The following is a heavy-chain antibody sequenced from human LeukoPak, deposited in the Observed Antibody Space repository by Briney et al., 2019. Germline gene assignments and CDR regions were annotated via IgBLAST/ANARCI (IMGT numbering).Heavy chain of an antibody. J-gene: IGHJ4*02. CDR3: ARDSSGWYYFDY. V-gene: IGHV3-11*06. CDR2: ISSSSSYT. Sequence: GGSLRLSCVASGFXFSDYYISWIRQAPGKGLEWVSYISSSSSYTNYADSVKGRFTISRDNAKNSLYLQMNILRAEDTAVYYCARDSSGWYYFDYWGQGTLVTVSS. D-gene: IGHD6-19*01. CDR1: GFXFSDYY.